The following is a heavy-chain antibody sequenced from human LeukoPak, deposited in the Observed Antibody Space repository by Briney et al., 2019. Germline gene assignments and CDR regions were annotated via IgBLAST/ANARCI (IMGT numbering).Heavy chain of an antibody. J-gene: IGHJ4*02. CDR2: IYYSGST. V-gene: IGHV4-59*01. D-gene: IGHD6-19*01. Sequence: PSETLSLTCTVSGGSISSYYWSWLRQPPGKGLEWIGYIYYSGSTNYNPSLKSRVTISVDTSKNQFSLKLSSVTAADTAVYYCARATVAGNDYWGQGTLVTVSS. CDR1: GGSISSYY. CDR3: ARATVAGNDY.